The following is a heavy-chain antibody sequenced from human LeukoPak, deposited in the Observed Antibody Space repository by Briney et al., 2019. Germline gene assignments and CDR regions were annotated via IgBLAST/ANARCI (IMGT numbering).Heavy chain of an antibody. CDR1: GYTFTSYY. D-gene: IGHD3-22*01. CDR3: ARPETAYHSSGSFDY. J-gene: IGHJ4*02. V-gene: IGHV1-46*01. CDR2: INPSGGST. Sequence: ASVKVSCKASGYTFTSYYMHWVRQAPGQGLEWMGIINPSGGSTSYAQKFQGRVTMTRDTSTSTVHMELSSLRSEDTAVYYCARPETAYHSSGSFDYWGQGTLVTVSS.